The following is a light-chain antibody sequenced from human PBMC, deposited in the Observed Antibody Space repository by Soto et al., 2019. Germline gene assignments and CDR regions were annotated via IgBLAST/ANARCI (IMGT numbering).Light chain of an antibody. Sequence: LTQPPSVSVSPGQTARITCSGTSSDVGGYNYVSWYQQHPGKAPKLMISEVSKRPSGVPDRFSGSKSGNTASLTVSGLQAEDEADYYCSSFAGNNNLVFGGGTKLTVL. CDR1: SSDVGGYNY. V-gene: IGLV2-8*01. J-gene: IGLJ2*01. CDR3: SSFAGNNNLV. CDR2: EVS.